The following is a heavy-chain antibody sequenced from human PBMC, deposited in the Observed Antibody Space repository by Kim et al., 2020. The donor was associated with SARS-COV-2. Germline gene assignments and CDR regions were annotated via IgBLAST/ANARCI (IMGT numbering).Heavy chain of an antibody. CDR1: GGSISSSNW. Sequence: SETLSLTCAVSGGSISSSNWWSWVRQPPGKGLEWIGEIYHSGSTNYNPSLKSRVTISVDKSKNQFSLKLSSVTAADTAVYYCASSGEYYYDSSGYYYRDAFDIWGQGTMVTVSS. V-gene: IGHV4-4*02. CDR2: IYHSGST. CDR3: ASSGEYYYDSSGYYYRDAFDI. J-gene: IGHJ3*02. D-gene: IGHD3-22*01.